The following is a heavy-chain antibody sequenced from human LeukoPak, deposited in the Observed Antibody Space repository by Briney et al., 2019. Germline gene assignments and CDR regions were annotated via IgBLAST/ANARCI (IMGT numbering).Heavy chain of an antibody. D-gene: IGHD1-26*01. J-gene: IGHJ4*02. CDR3: TSGGSYYGYFDY. Sequence: GGSLRLSCAASGFTFSNAWMSWVRQAPGKGLEWVGRIKSKTDGGTTDYAAPVKGRFTISRDDSKNTLYLQMNSLKTEDTAVYYCTSGGSYYGYFDYWGQGTLVTVSS. CDR2: IKSKTDGGTT. CDR1: GFTFSNAW. V-gene: IGHV3-15*01.